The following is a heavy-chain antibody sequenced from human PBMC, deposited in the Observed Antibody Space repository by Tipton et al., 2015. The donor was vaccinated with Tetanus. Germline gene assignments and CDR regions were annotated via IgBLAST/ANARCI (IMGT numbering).Heavy chain of an antibody. J-gene: IGHJ6*02. D-gene: IGHD6-13*01. CDR3: ARDAISSSWYVPYGMDV. CDR2: ISSSGSTI. CDR1: GFTFSDYY. V-gene: IGHV3-11*01. Sequence: SLRLSCAASGFTFSDYYMSWIRQAPGKGLEWVSYISSSGSTIYYADSVKGRFTVSRDSAKNSLYLQMNSLRAEDTAVYYCARDAISSSWYVPYGMDVWGQGTAVTVSS.